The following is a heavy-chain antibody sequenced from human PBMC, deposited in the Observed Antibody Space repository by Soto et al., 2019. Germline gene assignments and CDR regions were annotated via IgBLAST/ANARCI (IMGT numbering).Heavy chain of an antibody. D-gene: IGHD2-8*02. CDR3: TTDRPLTGGSNALY. Sequence: EVQLVESGGGLVKPGGSLRLSCAVSGFTFSHGWMTWVRQTPGKGLEWAGLIKSKADGETVDYAAPVKGRFTISRDDSQNTLYLQMDSLKTEDTAVYYCTTDRPLTGGSNALYWGQGTLVTVSS. V-gene: IGHV3-15*01. CDR2: IKSKADGETV. CDR1: GFTFSHGW. J-gene: IGHJ4*02.